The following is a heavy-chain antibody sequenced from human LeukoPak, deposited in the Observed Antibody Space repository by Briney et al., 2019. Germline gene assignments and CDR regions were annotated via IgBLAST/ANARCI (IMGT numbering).Heavy chain of an antibody. J-gene: IGHJ6*04. V-gene: IGHV3-48*01. D-gene: IGHD1-26*01. Sequence: GGSLRLSCAASGFTFRSYSMSWVRQAPGKGLEWVSYISSSSSTIYYADSVKGRFTISRDNAKNSLYLQMNSLRAEDTAVYYCASRPSTIVWGKGTTVTVSS. CDR3: ASRPSTIV. CDR1: GFTFRSYS. CDR2: ISSSSSTI.